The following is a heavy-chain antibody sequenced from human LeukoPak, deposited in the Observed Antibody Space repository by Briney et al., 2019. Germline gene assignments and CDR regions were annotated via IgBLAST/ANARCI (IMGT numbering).Heavy chain of an antibody. Sequence: SGGSLRLSCAASGFTSSSYGMPWVRQAPGKGLEWVAVIWYDGSNKYYADSVKGRFTISRDNSKNTLYLQMNSLRAEDTAVYYCARGLEVGATSYWGQGTLVTVSS. J-gene: IGHJ4*02. V-gene: IGHV3-33*01. CDR1: GFTSSSYG. CDR2: IWYDGSNK. D-gene: IGHD1-26*01. CDR3: ARGLEVGATSY.